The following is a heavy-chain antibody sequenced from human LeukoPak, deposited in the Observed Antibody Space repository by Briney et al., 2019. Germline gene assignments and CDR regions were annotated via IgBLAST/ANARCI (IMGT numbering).Heavy chain of an antibody. D-gene: IGHD4-17*01. CDR3: AKDRSNGDYVFY. CDR2: ISSGGST. J-gene: IGHJ4*02. Sequence: PGGSLRLSCAASGFTFSNYAMSWVRQAPGKGLEWVSTISSGGSTYYADSVKGRFTISRDNSKSTLYLQMNSLRAEDTAVYYCAKDRSNGDYVFYWGQGTLVTVSS. V-gene: IGHV3-23*01. CDR1: GFTFSNYA.